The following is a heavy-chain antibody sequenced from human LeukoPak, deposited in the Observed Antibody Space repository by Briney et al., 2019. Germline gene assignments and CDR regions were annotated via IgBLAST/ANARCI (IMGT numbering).Heavy chain of an antibody. V-gene: IGHV3-23*01. J-gene: IGHJ4*02. CDR1: GFTFSNYA. CDR3: AKVGYSSGWYRDY. D-gene: IGHD6-19*01. CDR2: MNHNT. Sequence: TGGSLRLSCVASGFTFSNYAMSWVRQAPGKGLEWVSTMNHNTFYADSVRGRFTISRDNSKNTLYLQMNSLRAEDTAVYYCAKVGYSSGWYRDYWGQGTLVTVSS.